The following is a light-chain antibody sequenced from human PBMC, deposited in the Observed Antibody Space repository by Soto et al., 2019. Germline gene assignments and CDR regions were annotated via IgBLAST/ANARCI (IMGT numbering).Light chain of an antibody. J-gene: IGKJ4*01. CDR1: QNINTY. CDR2: AAT. V-gene: IGKV1-16*01. CDR3: QQYERYPPS. Sequence: DIQMTQSPSSLSASVGDRVTIGCRASQNINTYLAWFQQKPGKAPQSLIYAATNLQGGVPSRFSGTGSGTEFSLTISSLQPEDVATYYCQQYERYPPSFGGGTKLDI.